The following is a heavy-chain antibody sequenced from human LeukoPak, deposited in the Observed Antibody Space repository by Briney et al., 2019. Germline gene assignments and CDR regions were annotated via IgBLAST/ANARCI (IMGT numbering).Heavy chain of an antibody. CDR2: VKSDGSNP. J-gene: IGHJ4*02. Sequence: GSLRLSCAASRFSFSNYWMHWVRQAPGKGLVWVSRVKSDGSNPSYADSVKGRFTTSRDNAENMLYLQMNTLGAEDTAVYYCARDIVSGSGSLDYWGQGTLVTVSS. CDR3: ARDIVSGSGSLDY. V-gene: IGHV3-74*01. D-gene: IGHD3-10*01. CDR1: RFSFSNYW.